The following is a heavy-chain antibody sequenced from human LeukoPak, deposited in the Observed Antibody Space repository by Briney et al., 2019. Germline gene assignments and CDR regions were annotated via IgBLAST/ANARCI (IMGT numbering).Heavy chain of an antibody. CDR1: GFTFSSYS. Sequence: MPGGSLRLSCAASGFTFSSYSMNWVRQAPGKGLEWVSSISSSSSYIYYADSVKGRFTISRDNAKNSLYLQMNSLRAEDTAVYYCARGFPYDFWSGYWPSYYYYMDVWGKGTTVTVSS. V-gene: IGHV3-21*01. D-gene: IGHD3-3*01. CDR2: ISSSSSYI. J-gene: IGHJ6*03. CDR3: ARGFPYDFWSGYWPSYYYYMDV.